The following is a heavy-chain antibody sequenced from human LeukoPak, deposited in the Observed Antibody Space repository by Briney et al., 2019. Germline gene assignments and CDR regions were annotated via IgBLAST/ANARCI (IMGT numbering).Heavy chain of an antibody. Sequence: GGSLRLSCAASGFTFSSYAMSWVRQAPGKGLEWVSAISGSGGSTYYADSVKGRFTISRDNSKNTLYLQMNSLRAEDTAVYHCAKELEDIVVVVAAAGYFDYWGQGTLVTVSS. CDR3: AKELEDIVVVVAAAGYFDY. CDR1: GFTFSSYA. CDR2: ISGSGGST. V-gene: IGHV3-23*01. J-gene: IGHJ4*02. D-gene: IGHD2-15*01.